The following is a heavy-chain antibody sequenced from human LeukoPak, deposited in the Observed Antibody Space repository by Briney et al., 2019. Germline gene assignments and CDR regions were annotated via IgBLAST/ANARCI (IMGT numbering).Heavy chain of an antibody. Sequence: GGSLRLSCVASGFTFSSYAMSWVRQAPGKGLEWVSIISGSGGSTYSADSVKGRFTISRDNSKNTLYLQMNSLRAEDTAVYYCAKDFAGMDVWGQGTTVTVSS. J-gene: IGHJ6*02. CDR2: ISGSGGST. CDR1: GFTFSSYA. CDR3: AKDFAGMDV. V-gene: IGHV3-23*01.